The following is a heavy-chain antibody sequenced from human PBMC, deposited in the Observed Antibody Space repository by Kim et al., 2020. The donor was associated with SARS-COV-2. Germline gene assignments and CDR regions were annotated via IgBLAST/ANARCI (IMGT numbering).Heavy chain of an antibody. V-gene: IGHV3-21*01. CDR3: ARDAGSDFDY. CDR1: GFTFSSYS. Sequence: GGSLRLYCAASGFTFSSYSMNWVRQAPGKGLEWVSSISSSSSYIYYADSVKGRFTISRDNAKNSLYLQMNSLRAEDTAVYYCARDAGSDFDYWGQGTLVTVSS. CDR2: ISSSSSYI. J-gene: IGHJ4*02. D-gene: IGHD2-15*01.